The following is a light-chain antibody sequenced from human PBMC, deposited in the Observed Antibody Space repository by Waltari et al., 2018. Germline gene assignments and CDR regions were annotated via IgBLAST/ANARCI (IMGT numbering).Light chain of an antibody. CDR3: AAWDDKLGGRWE. J-gene: IGLJ2*01. Sequence: QSVLTQPPSASGPPGQRVTISCSGSSSNIGSNVDNWYQQVPGTTPKLLIYRNDQRPSGVPDRFSGSKSGTSASLAISGLRSEDEADYYCAAWDDKLGGRWEFGGGTKLTVL. V-gene: IGLV1-47*01. CDR1: SSNIGSNV. CDR2: RND.